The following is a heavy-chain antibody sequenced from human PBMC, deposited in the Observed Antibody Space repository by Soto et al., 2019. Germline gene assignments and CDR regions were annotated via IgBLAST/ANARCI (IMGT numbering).Heavy chain of an antibody. Sequence: PSHTLSLTCAGSGGSISRVCYSWSWIRQPPGKGLEWIGYIYHSGSTYYNPSLKSRVTISVDRSKNQFSLKLSSVTAADTAVYYCARVPDRWGQGTLVTVS. J-gene: IGHJ5*02. V-gene: IGHV4-30-2*01. CDR2: IYHSGST. CDR1: GGSISRVCYS. D-gene: IGHD2-2*01. CDR3: ARVPDR.